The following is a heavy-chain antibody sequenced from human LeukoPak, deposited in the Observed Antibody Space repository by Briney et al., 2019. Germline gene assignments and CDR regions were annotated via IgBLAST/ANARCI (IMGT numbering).Heavy chain of an antibody. J-gene: IGHJ6*03. CDR2: IYYSGST. CDR1: GGSISSSSYY. D-gene: IGHD3-9*01. V-gene: IGHV4-39*01. Sequence: PSETLSLTCTVSGGSISSSSYYWGWIRQPPGKGLEWIGSIYYSGSTYYNPSLKSRVTISVDTSKNQFSLKLSSVTAADTAVYYCARLGGYYDMGYYYMDVWGKGTTVTISS. CDR3: ARLGGYYDMGYYYMDV.